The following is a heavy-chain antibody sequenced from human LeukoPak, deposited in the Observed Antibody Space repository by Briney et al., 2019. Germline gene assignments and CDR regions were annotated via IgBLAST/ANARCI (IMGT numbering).Heavy chain of an antibody. CDR3: ARVNSYDSSGYHDLDY. CDR2: INPSGGST. CDR1: GYSFTSFG. D-gene: IGHD3-22*01. J-gene: IGHJ4*02. Sequence: ASVKVSCKASGYSFTSFGMNWVRQAPGQGLEWMGIINPSGGSTIYAQQFQGRVTMTRGMSTSTVYMELSSLRSEDTAVYYCARVNSYDSSGYHDLDYWGQGTLVTVSS. V-gene: IGHV1-46*01.